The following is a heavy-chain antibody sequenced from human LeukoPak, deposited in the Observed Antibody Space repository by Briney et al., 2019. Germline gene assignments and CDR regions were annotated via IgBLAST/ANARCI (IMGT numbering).Heavy chain of an antibody. D-gene: IGHD6-19*01. V-gene: IGHV3-7*03. CDR3: ASPPESVDRGALYSSGWYGG. CDR2: IKQDGSEK. Sequence: GGSLRLSCAASEFTFSSYWMSWVRQAPGKGLEWVANIKQDGSEKYYVDSVKGRFTISRDNAKNSLYLQMNGLRAEDTAVYYCASPPESVDRGALYSSGWYGGWGQGTLVTVSS. J-gene: IGHJ4*02. CDR1: EFTFSSYW.